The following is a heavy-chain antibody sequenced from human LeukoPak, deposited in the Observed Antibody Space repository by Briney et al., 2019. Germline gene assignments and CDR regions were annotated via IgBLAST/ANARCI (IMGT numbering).Heavy chain of an antibody. CDR1: GFTFSSYA. J-gene: IGHJ4*02. V-gene: IGHV3-23*01. D-gene: IGHD3-22*01. CDR3: AKDYYDSSTGGFDY. CDR2: ISGSGGST. Sequence: GGSLRLSCVASGFTFSSYAMSWVRQAPGKGLEWVSAISGSGGSTYYADSVKGRFTISRDNSKNTLYLQMNSLRAEDTAVYYCAKDYYDSSTGGFDYWGQGTLVTVSS.